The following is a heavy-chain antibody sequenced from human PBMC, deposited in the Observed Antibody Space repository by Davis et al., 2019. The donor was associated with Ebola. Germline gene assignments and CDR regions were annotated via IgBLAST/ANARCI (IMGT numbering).Heavy chain of an antibody. CDR3: ARGRRYYYDSSGYYPDY. CDR2: ISYDGSNK. CDR1: GFTFSSYA. V-gene: IGHV3-30-3*01. J-gene: IGHJ4*02. Sequence: PGGSLRLSCAASGFTFSSYAMHWVRQAPGKGLEWVAVISYDGSNKYYADSVKGRFTISRDNSKNTLYLQMNSLRAEDTAVYYCARGRRYYYDSSGYYPDYWGQGTLVTVSS. D-gene: IGHD3-22*01.